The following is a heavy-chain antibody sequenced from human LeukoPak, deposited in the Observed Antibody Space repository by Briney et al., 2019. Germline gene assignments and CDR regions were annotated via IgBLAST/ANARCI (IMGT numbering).Heavy chain of an antibody. CDR3: ARGSGWDFDY. D-gene: IGHD6-19*01. Sequence: GGSLRLSCAASGFTFSNDAMSWVRQAPGKGLEWVSVIGGNAGSTYYADSVKGRFTISRDNSKNTLYLQMNSLRAEDTAVYYCARGSGWDFDYWGQGTLVTVSS. J-gene: IGHJ4*02. CDR2: IGGNAGST. V-gene: IGHV3-23*01. CDR1: GFTFSNDA.